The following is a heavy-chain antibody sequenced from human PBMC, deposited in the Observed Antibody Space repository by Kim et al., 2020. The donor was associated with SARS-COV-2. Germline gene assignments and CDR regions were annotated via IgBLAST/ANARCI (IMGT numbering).Heavy chain of an antibody. CDR3: ARVVMYYDILTGYYSKSQFDY. D-gene: IGHD3-9*01. J-gene: IGHJ4*02. CDR2: IYYSGST. Sequence: SETLSLTCTVSGGSVSSGSYYWSWIRQPPGKGLEWIGYIYYSGSTNYNPSLKSRVTISVDTSKNQFSLKLSSVTAADTAVYYCARVVMYYDILTGYYSKSQFDYWGQGTLVTVSS. CDR1: GGSVSSGSYY. V-gene: IGHV4-61*01.